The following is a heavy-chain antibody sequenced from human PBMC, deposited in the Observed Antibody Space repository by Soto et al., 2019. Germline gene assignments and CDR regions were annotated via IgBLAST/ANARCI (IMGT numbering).Heavy chain of an antibody. J-gene: IGHJ6*02. CDR1: GYTFTSYY. CDR2: INPSGGST. Sequence: ASVKVSCKASGYTFTSYYMHWVRQAPGQGLEWMGIINPSGGSTSYAQKFQGRVTMTRDTSTSTVYMELSSLRSEDTAVYYCASAFRTRTNYYYYGMDVWGQGTTVTVSS. CDR3: ASAFRTRTNYYYYGMDV. V-gene: IGHV1-46*01. D-gene: IGHD2-2*01.